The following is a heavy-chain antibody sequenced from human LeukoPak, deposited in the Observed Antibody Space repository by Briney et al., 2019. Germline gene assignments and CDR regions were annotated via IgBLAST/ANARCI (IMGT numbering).Heavy chain of an antibody. J-gene: IGHJ4*02. D-gene: IGHD3-10*01. CDR3: ARGRGRVDY. V-gene: IGHV1-69*04. Sequence: SVKVSCKASGGTFSSYAISWVRQAPGQGLEWMGRIIPILGIANYAQKFQGRVTITRNTSISTAYMELSSLRSEDTAVYYCARGRGRVDYWGQGTLVTVSS. CDR2: IIPILGIA. CDR1: GGTFSSYA.